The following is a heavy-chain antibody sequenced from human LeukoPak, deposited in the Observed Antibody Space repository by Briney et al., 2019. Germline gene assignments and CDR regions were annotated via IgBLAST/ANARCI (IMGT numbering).Heavy chain of an antibody. CDR1: GGTFSSYA. J-gene: IGHJ3*02. D-gene: IGHD6-13*01. CDR3: ARDLQQLVSNAFDI. CDR2: IIPIFGTA. V-gene: IGHV1-69*13. Sequence: ASVKVSCKASGGTFSSYAISWVRQAPGQGLESMGGIIPIFGTANYAQKFQGRVTITADESTSTAYMELSSLRSEDTAVYYCARDLQQLVSNAFDIWGQGTMVTVSS.